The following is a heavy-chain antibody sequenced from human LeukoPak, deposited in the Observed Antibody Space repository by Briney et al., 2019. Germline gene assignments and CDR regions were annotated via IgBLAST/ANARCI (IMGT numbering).Heavy chain of an antibody. CDR3: ARAVPAAYMEDY. V-gene: IGHV3-9*01. CDR2: ISWNSGSI. CDR1: GFTFDDYA. D-gene: IGHD2-2*01. Sequence: PGGSLRLSCAASGFTFDDYAMHWVRQAPGKGLEWVSGISWNSGSIGYADSVKGRFTISRDNAKNSLYLQMNSLRAEDTAVYYCARAVPAAYMEDYWGQGTLVTVSS. J-gene: IGHJ4*02.